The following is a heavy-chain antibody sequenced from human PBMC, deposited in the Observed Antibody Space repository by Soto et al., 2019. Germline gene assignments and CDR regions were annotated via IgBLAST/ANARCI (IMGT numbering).Heavy chain of an antibody. CDR3: ARSWNDFGTYGAFDY. J-gene: IGHJ4*02. V-gene: IGHV5-51*01. CDR2: IYPADSDT. D-gene: IGHD4-4*01. CDR1: GYSFSAYW. Sequence: PGESLKISCQISGYSFSAYWLAWVRQMPGKGLELMGLIYPADSDTRYSTSFQGQVTLSADKSITTAYLHLSNLKASDTAMYYCARSWNDFGTYGAFDYWGQGTRVTAPQ.